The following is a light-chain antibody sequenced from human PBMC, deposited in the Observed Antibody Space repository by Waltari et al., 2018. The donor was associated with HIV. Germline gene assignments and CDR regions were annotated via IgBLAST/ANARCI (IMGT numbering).Light chain of an antibody. V-gene: IGLV3-27*01. J-gene: IGLJ3*02. CDR2: KAS. CDR1: VLAKKY. Sequence: SYELTHPPSVSVSPGQTARITCSGDVLAKKYARWFQQKQGQAPVLVIYKASERPSGIPGRFSGSSLGTTVTLTISGAQVEDEADYYCYSAADNNLGVFGGGTKLTVL. CDR3: YSAADNNLGV.